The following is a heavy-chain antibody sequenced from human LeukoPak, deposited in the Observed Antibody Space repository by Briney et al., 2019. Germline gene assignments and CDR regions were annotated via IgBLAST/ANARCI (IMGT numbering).Heavy chain of an antibody. D-gene: IGHD2-15*01. J-gene: IGHJ5*02. Sequence: GGSLRLSCVPSGFSFSNYAMSWVRQAPGKGLEWVSSISGSGGSTHYVDSVKGRFTISRDNSKNTLYLQMNSLRAEDTAVYYCAKDRPRYCSGGSCYSNWFDPWGQGTLVTVSS. V-gene: IGHV3-23*01. CDR1: GFSFSNYA. CDR3: AKDRPRYCSGGSCYSNWFDP. CDR2: ISGSGGST.